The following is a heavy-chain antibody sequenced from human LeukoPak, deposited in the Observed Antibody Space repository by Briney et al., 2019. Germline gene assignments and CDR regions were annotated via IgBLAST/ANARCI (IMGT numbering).Heavy chain of an antibody. V-gene: IGHV4-39*01. D-gene: IGHD3-22*01. CDR1: GGSISSSSYY. J-gene: IGHJ5*02. CDR3: ARPYYYDSRIDP. CDR2: MYYSGST. Sequence: SETLSLTCTVSGGSISSSSYYWGWIRQPPGKGLEWIGSMYYSGSTYYNPSLKSRVTISVDTSKNQFSLKLSSVTAADTAVYYRARPYYYDSRIDPWGQGILVTVSS.